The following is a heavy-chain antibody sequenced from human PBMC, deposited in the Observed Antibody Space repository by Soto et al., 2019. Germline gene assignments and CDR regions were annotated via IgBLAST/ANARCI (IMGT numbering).Heavy chain of an antibody. CDR1: GGSISSGGYS. CDR3: ARPGGDSSNWFDP. CDR2: IYHSGST. Sequence: QLQLQESGSGLVKPSQTLSLTCAVSGGSISSGGYSWSWIRQPPGKGLEWIGYIYHSGSTYYNPSLKSRVPISVARYKNPFSLKLSSVTAAATAVYYCARPGGDSSNWFDPWGQGTLVTVSS. V-gene: IGHV4-30-2*01. J-gene: IGHJ5*02. D-gene: IGHD2-21*01.